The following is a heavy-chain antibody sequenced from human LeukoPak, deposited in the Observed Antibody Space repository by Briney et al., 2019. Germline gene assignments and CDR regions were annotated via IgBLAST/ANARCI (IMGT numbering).Heavy chain of an antibody. V-gene: IGHV1-69*06. Sequence: SVKVSCKASGGTFSSYAISWVRQAPGQGLEWMGGIIPIFGTANYAQKFQGRVTITADKSTSTAYMELSSLRSDDTAVYYCARVLKDITYYYDSSGYYQFDYWGQGTLVTVSS. J-gene: IGHJ4*02. CDR1: GGTFSSYA. CDR3: ARVLKDITYYYDSSGYYQFDY. CDR2: IIPIFGTA. D-gene: IGHD3-22*01.